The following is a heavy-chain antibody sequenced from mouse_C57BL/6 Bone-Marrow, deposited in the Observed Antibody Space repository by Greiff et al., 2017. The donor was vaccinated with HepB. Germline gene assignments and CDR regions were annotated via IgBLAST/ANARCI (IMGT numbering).Heavy chain of an antibody. V-gene: IGHV1-54*01. Sequence: QVQLQQSGAELVRPGTSVKVSCKASGYAFTNYLIEWVKQRPGQGLEWIGVINPGSGGTNYNEKFKGKATLTADKSSSTAYMQLSSLTSEDSAVYFCARYDGYGYAMDYWGQGTSVTVSS. J-gene: IGHJ4*01. CDR3: ARYDGYGYAMDY. D-gene: IGHD2-3*01. CDR2: INPGSGGT. CDR1: GYAFTNYL.